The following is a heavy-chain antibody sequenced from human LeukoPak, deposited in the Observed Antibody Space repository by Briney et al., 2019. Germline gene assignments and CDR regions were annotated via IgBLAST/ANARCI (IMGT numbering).Heavy chain of an antibody. J-gene: IGHJ4*02. CDR3: GRDLKSGYFDS. CDR1: GFTFDNYG. V-gene: IGHV3-33*01. Sequence: GGSLRLSCATSGFTFDNYGMHWVRQAPGEGLEWVAVIYDDGSREHFADSVKGRFAISRDNSKKTVVLQMNSLRGEDTAVYYCGRDLKSGYFDSWGQGTLVTVSS. CDR2: IYDDGSRE. D-gene: IGHD3-3*01.